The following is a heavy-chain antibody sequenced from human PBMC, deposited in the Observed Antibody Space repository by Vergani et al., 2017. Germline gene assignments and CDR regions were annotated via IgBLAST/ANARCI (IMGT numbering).Heavy chain of an antibody. Sequence: QVQLQQWGAGLLKPSETLSLTCAVYGGSFSGYYWSWIRQPPGKGLEWIGEINHSRITNYNPSLKSRVTISVDTSKNQFSLKLSSVTAADTAVYYCARVTPTAMFEAPIFFDYWGQGTLVTVSS. D-gene: IGHD5-18*01. CDR2: INHSRIT. V-gene: IGHV4-34*01. J-gene: IGHJ4*02. CDR3: ARVTPTAMFEAPIFFDY. CDR1: GGSFSGYY.